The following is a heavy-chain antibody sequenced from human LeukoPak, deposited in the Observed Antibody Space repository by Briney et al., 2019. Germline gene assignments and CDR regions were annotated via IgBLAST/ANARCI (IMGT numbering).Heavy chain of an antibody. CDR2: ISSSGGTI. CDR3: ARDSGAYYFDY. Sequence: GGSLRLSCAASGFTLSNAWMNWVRQAPGKGLEWVSNISSSGGTISYADSVKGRFTVSRDNAKKSLYLQMNSLRAEDTAVYYCARDSGAYYFDYWGQGTLVTVSS. CDR1: GFTLSNAW. J-gene: IGHJ4*02. V-gene: IGHV3-48*04. D-gene: IGHD2-15*01.